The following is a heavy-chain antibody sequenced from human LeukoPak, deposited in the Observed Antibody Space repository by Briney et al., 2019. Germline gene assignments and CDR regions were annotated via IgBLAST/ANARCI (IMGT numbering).Heavy chain of an antibody. CDR3: ARGGWAPQMLYYYYYYMDV. D-gene: IGHD2-2*01. J-gene: IGHJ6*03. V-gene: IGHV7-4-1*02. CDR2: INTNTGNP. CDR1: GYTFTGYY. Sequence: GASVKVSCKASGYTFTGYYMHWVRQAPGQGLEWMGWINTNTGNPTYAQGFTGRFVFSLDTSVSTAYLQISSLKAEDTAVYYCARGGWAPQMLYYYYYYMDVWGKGTTVTVSS.